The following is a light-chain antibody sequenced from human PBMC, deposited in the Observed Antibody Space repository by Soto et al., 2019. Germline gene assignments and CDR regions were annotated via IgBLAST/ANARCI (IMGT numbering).Light chain of an antibody. J-gene: IGLJ1*01. CDR3: SSYTTTSSYV. CDR2: DVN. CDR1: SSDIGSYKY. Sequence: QSALTQPASVSGSPGQSIAISCTGTSSDIGSYKYVSWYQQLPGKAPKLMIYDVNNRPSGISDRFSGSKSGNTASLTISGLQAEDEADYYCSSYTTTSSYVFGTGTKVTVL. V-gene: IGLV2-14*01.